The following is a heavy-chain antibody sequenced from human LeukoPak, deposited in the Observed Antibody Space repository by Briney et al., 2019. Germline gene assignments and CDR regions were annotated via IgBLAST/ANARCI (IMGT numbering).Heavy chain of an antibody. V-gene: IGHV4-39*01. Sequence: PSETLSLTCIVSGDSISTSSDYWGWIRQPPGKGLEWIVSIYYSGSTYYNPSLKSRVTISVDTSKNQFSLKLSSVAAADTAVYYCAKNYGSGSYPHYFDYWGRGSLVTVSS. J-gene: IGHJ4*02. CDR2: IYYSGST. D-gene: IGHD3-10*01. CDR1: GDSISTSSDY. CDR3: AKNYGSGSYPHYFDY.